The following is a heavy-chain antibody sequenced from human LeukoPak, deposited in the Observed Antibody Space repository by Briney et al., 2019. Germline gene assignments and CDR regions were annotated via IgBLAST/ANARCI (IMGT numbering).Heavy chain of an antibody. D-gene: IGHD3-22*01. Sequence: SGGSLRLSCAASGFTFSNYWMHWVRQAPGEGLVWVSRINSDGSSTSYADSVKGRFTISRDNSKNTLYLQMNSLRAEDTAVYYCARVAVERLYHYDTSGYHLDYWGQGTLVTVSS. CDR3: ARVAVERLYHYDTSGYHLDY. J-gene: IGHJ4*02. V-gene: IGHV3-74*01. CDR2: INSDGSST. CDR1: GFTFSNYW.